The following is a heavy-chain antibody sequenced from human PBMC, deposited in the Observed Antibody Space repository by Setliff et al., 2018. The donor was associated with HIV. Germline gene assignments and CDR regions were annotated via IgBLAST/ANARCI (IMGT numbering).Heavy chain of an antibody. V-gene: IGHV4-4*07. J-gene: IGHJ4*02. CDR1: GGSINTYY. Sequence: SETLSLTCTVSGGSINTYYWSWIRQPAGKGLEWIGRFYTSGSTNYNPSLKSRVTMSVDTSKNQFSLELSSVTAADTAVYYCARDRLTYYFDYWGQGILVTVSS. CDR2: FYTSGST. CDR3: ARDRLTYYFDY. D-gene: IGHD3-22*01.